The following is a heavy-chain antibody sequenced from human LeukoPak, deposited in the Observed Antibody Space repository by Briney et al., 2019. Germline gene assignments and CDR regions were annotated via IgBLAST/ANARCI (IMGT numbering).Heavy chain of an antibody. J-gene: IGHJ4*02. CDR2: ISSSSSYI. CDR1: GFTFSSYS. D-gene: IGHD3-9*01. Sequence: GGSLRLSCAASGFTFSSYSMNWVRQAPGKGLEWVSSISSSSSYIYYADSVKGRFTISRDNAKNSLYLQMNSLRAEDTAVYYCARTNYDILTGLYYFDYWGQGTLVTVSS. CDR3: ARTNYDILTGLYYFDY. V-gene: IGHV3-21*01.